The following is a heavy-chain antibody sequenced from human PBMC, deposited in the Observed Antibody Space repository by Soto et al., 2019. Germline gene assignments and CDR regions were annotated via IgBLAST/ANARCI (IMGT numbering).Heavy chain of an antibody. J-gene: IGHJ4*02. D-gene: IGHD5-18*01. Sequence: QVQLVQSGAEVKRPGASVKVSCKASGYTFINYGISWVRQAPGQGLEWMGWINAYNGNTNYAQRVQGRVTVTEDTSTSTGYMELRSLRSDDTAVYYCARVIPGGYGFTALDYWGQGTLVTVSS. V-gene: IGHV1-18*04. CDR3: ARVIPGGYGFTALDY. CDR2: INAYNGNT. CDR1: GYTFINYG.